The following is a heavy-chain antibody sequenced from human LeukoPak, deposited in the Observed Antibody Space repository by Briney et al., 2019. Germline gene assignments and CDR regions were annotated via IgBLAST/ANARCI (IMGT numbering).Heavy chain of an antibody. D-gene: IGHD5-18*01. J-gene: IGHJ4*02. V-gene: IGHV4-59*01. Sequence: PSETLSLTCTVSGGSISSYYWSWIRQPPGKGLEWIGYIYYSGSTNYNPSLKSRVTISVDTSKNQFSLKLSSVTAADTAVYYCARVFSGYSYGYFDYWGQGTLVTVSS. CDR1: GGSISSYY. CDR3: ARVFSGYSYGYFDY. CDR2: IYYSGST.